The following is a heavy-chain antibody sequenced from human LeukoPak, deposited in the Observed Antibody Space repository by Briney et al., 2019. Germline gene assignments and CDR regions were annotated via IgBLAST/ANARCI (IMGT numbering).Heavy chain of an antibody. D-gene: IGHD3-9*01. CDR3: ARDQSDYDILTGYYRYFDY. V-gene: IGHV3-7*03. CDR1: GFTFSSYW. Sequence: GGSLRLSCAASGFTFSSYWMSWVRQAPGKGLEWVANIKQDGGEKYYVDSVKGRFTISRDNAKNSLYLQMNSLRAEDTAVYYCARDQSDYDILTGYYRYFDYWGQGTLVTVSS. J-gene: IGHJ4*02. CDR2: IKQDGGEK.